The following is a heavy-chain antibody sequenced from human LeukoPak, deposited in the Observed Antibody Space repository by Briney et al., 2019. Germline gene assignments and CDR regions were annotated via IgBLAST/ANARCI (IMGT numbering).Heavy chain of an antibody. J-gene: IGHJ4*02. V-gene: IGHV3-7*01. Sequence: GGSLRLSCVASGFPFSSYWMTWVRQAPGRGLEWVANIKQDGSKKSYVDSVKGRFTISRDNAKNSLYLQMNSLRAEDTAVYYCARDNDFDYWGQGTLVTVSS. CDR2: IKQDGSKK. CDR3: ARDNDFDY. CDR1: GFPFSSYW.